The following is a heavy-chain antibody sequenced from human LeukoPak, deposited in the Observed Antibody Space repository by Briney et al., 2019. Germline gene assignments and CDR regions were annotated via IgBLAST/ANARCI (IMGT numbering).Heavy chain of an antibody. J-gene: IGHJ4*02. D-gene: IGHD1-14*01. V-gene: IGHV4-4*07. CDR1: GGSITSYY. CDR3: AKEGRSNTPGY. Sequence: SETLSLPCTISGGSITSYYWSWIRQPAGKGLEWIGRISTSGNTNYNPSLQSRVTMSVDTSKNQFSLKLASMTAADTAVYYCAKEGRSNTPGYWGQGALVTVSS. CDR2: ISTSGNT.